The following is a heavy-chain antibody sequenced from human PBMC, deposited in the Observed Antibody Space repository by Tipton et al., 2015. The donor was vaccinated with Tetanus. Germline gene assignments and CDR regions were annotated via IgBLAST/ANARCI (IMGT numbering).Heavy chain of an antibody. V-gene: IGHV4-39*01. J-gene: IGHJ4*02. D-gene: IGHD3-3*01. Sequence: TLSLTCTVSGGSIRGGTFYWGWIRQPPGKGLEWIGGIYESGDTYYIPSLKSRVTISVDTSKNQFSLNLNSMAAADTGFYYCARHQSGYFTPLDYWGQGNLVTVSS. CDR3: ARHQSGYFTPLDY. CDR2: IYESGDT. CDR1: GGSIRGGTFY.